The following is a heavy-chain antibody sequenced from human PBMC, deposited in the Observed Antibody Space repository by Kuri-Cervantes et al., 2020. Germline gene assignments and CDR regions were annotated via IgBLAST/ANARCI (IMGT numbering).Heavy chain of an antibody. Sequence: SCAVSGGSISSGGHSWSWIRQPPGKGLEWIGYIYHSGSTYYNPSLKSRVTISVDRSKNQFSLKLSSVTAADTAVYYCARDLGSGLDYWGQGTLVTVSS. V-gene: IGHV4-30-2*01. CDR2: IYHSGST. CDR3: ARDLGSGLDY. CDR1: GGSISSGGHS. D-gene: IGHD3-22*01. J-gene: IGHJ4*02.